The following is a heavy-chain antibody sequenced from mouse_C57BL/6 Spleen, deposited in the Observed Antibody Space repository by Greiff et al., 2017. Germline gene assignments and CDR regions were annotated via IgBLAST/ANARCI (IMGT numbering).Heavy chain of an antibody. V-gene: IGHV2-2*01. CDR3: ARLETGFDY. Sequence: VQLQQSGPGLVQPSQSLSITCTVSGFSLTSYGVHWVRQSPGKGLEWLGVIWSGGSTDYNAAFISRLSISKDNSKSQVFFKMNSLQADDTAIYYCARLETGFDYWGQGTTLTVSS. J-gene: IGHJ2*01. CDR2: IWSGGST. CDR1: GFSLTSYG. D-gene: IGHD4-1*01.